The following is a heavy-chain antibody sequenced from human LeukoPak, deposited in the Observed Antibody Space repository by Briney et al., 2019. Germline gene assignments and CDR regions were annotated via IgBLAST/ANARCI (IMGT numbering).Heavy chain of an antibody. V-gene: IGHV3-30-3*01. CDR2: ISYDGSNK. Sequence: TGRSLRLSCAASGFTFSSYAMHWVRQAPGKGLEWVAVISYDGSNKNYADSVKGRFTISRDNSKNTLYLQMNSLRAEDTAVYYCSSPTGADYWGQGTLVTVSS. D-gene: IGHD6-13*01. CDR3: SSPTGADY. CDR1: GFTFSSYA. J-gene: IGHJ4*02.